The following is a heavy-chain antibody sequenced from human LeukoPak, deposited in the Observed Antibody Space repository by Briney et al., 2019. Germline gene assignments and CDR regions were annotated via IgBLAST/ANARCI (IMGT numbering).Heavy chain of an antibody. Sequence: SETLSLTCAVYGGSFSGYYWSWIRQPPGKGLEWIGYIYYTGSTNYNPSLKSRVTISVDTSKNQFSLKLSSVTAADTAVYYCARGAGLFDYRGQGTLVTVSS. D-gene: IGHD6-19*01. V-gene: IGHV4-59*01. CDR1: GGSFSGYY. J-gene: IGHJ4*02. CDR3: ARGAGLFDY. CDR2: IYYTGST.